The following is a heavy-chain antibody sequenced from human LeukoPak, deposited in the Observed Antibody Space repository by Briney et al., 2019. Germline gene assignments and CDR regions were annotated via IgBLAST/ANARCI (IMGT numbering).Heavy chain of an antibody. CDR3: ARYYSGWYYFDY. J-gene: IGHJ4*02. D-gene: IGHD6-19*01. V-gene: IGHV1-69*13. Sequence: VASVKVSCKASGGTFSSYAISWVRRAPGQGLEWMGGIIPMFGAANYAQKFQGRVTITADESTSTAYMELSSLRSEDTAVYYCARYYSGWYYFDYWGQGTLVTVSS. CDR1: GGTFSSYA. CDR2: IIPMFGAA.